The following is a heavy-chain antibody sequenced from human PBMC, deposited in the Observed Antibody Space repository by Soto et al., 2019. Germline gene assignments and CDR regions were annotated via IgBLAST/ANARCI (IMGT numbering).Heavy chain of an antibody. Sequence: QVQLQESGPGLVKPSETLSLTCTVSGGSISSFYCSWIRQPAGKGLEWIGRMYTSGSTNYNPSLKSRVTMSVDTSKNQFSLKMSSVTAADTAVFYCASSQGNWLDPWGQGTLVTVSS. V-gene: IGHV4-4*07. J-gene: IGHJ5*02. CDR3: ASSQGNWLDP. CDR2: MYTSGST. CDR1: GGSISSFY.